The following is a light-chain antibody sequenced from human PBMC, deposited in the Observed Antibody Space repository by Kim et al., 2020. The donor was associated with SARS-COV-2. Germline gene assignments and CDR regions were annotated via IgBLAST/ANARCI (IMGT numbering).Light chain of an antibody. V-gene: IGLV3-19*01. Sequence: LGQTVRITCQGDSLRSYYASWYQQKPGPAPVLVIYGKNNRPSGIPDRFSGSSSGNTASLTITGAQAEDEADYYCNSRDSSGNHLVFGGGTQLTVL. J-gene: IGLJ3*02. CDR1: SLRSYY. CDR3: NSRDSSGNHLV. CDR2: GKN.